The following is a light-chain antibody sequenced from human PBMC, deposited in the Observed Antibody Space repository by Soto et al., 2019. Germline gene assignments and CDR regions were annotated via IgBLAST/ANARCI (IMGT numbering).Light chain of an antibody. CDR2: AS. CDR1: QTVSDMY. CDR3: QHYGTSAL. Sequence: EIVLTQSPGTLSLSPGERATLSCRASQTVSDMYLAWYQQKPGQAPRLLIYASNKTPGIPDRFSGSGSGTVFTLTIGRLEPDDFALYYCQHYGTSALFGPGTKVDIK. J-gene: IGKJ3*01. V-gene: IGKV3-20*01.